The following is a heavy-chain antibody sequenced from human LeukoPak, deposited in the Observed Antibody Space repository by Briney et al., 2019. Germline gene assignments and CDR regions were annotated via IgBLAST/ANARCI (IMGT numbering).Heavy chain of an antibody. V-gene: IGHV3-21*01. J-gene: IGHJ4*02. CDR2: ISSSSSYI. D-gene: IGHD5-12*01. Sequence: PGGSLRLSCAASGLTFSSYSMNWVRQAAGKGLEWVSSISSSSSYIYYADSVKGRFTISRDSAKNSLYLQMNSLRAEDTAVYYCARGGGYSGYGAYYFDYWGQGTLVTVSS. CDR1: GLTFSSYS. CDR3: ARGGGYSGYGAYYFDY.